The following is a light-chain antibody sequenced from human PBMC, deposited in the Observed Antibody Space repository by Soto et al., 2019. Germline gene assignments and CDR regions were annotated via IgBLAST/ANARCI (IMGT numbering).Light chain of an antibody. J-gene: IGKJ1*01. Sequence: IVMTQTPLSSPVTLGQPASISCSSSQGLVHSDGSTYVSWLQQRPGQPPRLLSDKISNRFSGVPDRVSGSGAGTDVTLKINRVEAEDVGIYYCMQTSHFPRAFGQGTKVDIK. V-gene: IGKV2-24*01. CDR2: KIS. CDR1: QGLVHSDGSTY. CDR3: MQTSHFPRA.